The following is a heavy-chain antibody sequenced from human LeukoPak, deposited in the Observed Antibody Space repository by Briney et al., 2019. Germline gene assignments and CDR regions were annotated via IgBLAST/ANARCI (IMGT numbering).Heavy chain of an antibody. Sequence: GGSLRLSCAASGFTFSSYNMNWVRQAPGKGLEWVSSISSSSNYIYYVDSVKGRFTISRDNAKNSLYLQMNSLRAEDTAVYYCARDTRRILTSMDVWGQGTTVTVSS. V-gene: IGHV3-21*01. J-gene: IGHJ6*02. CDR3: ARDTRRILTSMDV. CDR1: GFTFSSYN. D-gene: IGHD3-9*01. CDR2: ISSSSNYI.